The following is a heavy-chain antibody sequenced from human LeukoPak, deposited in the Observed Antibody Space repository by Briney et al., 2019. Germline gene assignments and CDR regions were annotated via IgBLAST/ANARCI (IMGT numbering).Heavy chain of an antibody. Sequence: ASVKVSCKASGYTFTSYDINWVRQATGQGLEWMGWMNPNSGNTGYAQKFQGRVTMTRNTSISTAYMELSSLRSEDTAVYYCARALENARLRADTSDYWGQGTLVTVSS. D-gene: IGHD4-17*01. CDR3: ARALENARLRADTSDY. CDR2: MNPNSGNT. J-gene: IGHJ4*02. V-gene: IGHV1-8*01. CDR1: GYTFTSYD.